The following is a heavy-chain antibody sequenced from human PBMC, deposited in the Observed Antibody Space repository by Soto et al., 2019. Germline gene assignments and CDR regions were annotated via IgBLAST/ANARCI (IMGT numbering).Heavy chain of an antibody. CDR1: GYTFTSYA. CDR2: INAGNGNT. J-gene: IGHJ2*01. V-gene: IGHV1-3*01. CDR3: ARGGRLYWYFEL. D-gene: IGHD1-26*01. Sequence: ASVKVSCKASGYTFTSYAMHWVRQAPGQRLEWMGWINAGNGNTKYSQKFQGRVTITRDTSASTAYMELSSLRSEDTAVYYGARGGRLYWYFELWGSGTLVTVAS.